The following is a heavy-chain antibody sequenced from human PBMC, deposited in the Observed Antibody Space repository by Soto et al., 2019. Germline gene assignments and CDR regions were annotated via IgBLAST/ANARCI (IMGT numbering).Heavy chain of an antibody. D-gene: IGHD2-15*01. Sequence: EVQLVESGGDLVQPGGSLRLSCAASGFTISSHDMNWVRQAPGKGREWVSLIRSGGSTFYADSVKGRFTISRDNSKNALLLHMNSLIVEDPAMYYCSRDDGYCSGGSWYGVPMDVWARGTTVTVSS. J-gene: IGHJ6*03. CDR2: IRSGGST. CDR1: GFTISSHD. V-gene: IGHV3-66*01. CDR3: SRDDGYCSGGSWYGVPMDV.